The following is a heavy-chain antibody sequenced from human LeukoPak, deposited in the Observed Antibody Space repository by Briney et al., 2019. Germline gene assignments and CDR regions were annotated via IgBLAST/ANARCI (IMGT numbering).Heavy chain of an antibody. J-gene: IGHJ6*02. CDR1: GFTFSSYS. D-gene: IGHD5-18*01. Sequence: PGGSLKLSCAASGFTFSSYSMNWVRQAPGKGLEWVSSISSSSSYIYYADSVKGRFTISRDNAKNSLYPQMNSLRAEDTAVYYCAREGIQLVYYYGMDVWGQGTTVTVSS. CDR3: AREGIQLVYYYGMDV. CDR2: ISSSSSYI. V-gene: IGHV3-21*01.